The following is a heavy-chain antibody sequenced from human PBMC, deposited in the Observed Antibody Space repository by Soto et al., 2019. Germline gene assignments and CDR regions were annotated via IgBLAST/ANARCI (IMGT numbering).Heavy chain of an antibody. V-gene: IGHV4-30-4*08. J-gene: IGHJ4*02. D-gene: IGHD2-21*02. CDR3: AGWLGYCTHFDY. CDR2: IYYSGST. CDR1: GGSIIGGGDY. Sequence: LPWSVSGGSIIGGGDYRSCISQPPGKGLEWIGYIYYSGSTYYNPSLKSRVTISVDTSKNQFSLKLSSVTAADTSVYYCAGWLGYCTHFDYWVQGTLDTVSS.